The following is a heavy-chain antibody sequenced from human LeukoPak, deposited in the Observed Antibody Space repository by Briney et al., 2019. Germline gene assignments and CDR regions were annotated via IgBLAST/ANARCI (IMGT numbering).Heavy chain of an antibody. CDR2: ISSSGST. D-gene: IGHD3-9*01. Sequence: PSQTLSLTCTVSGDSISSGDYYWSWIRQPPGKGLEWIGRISSSGSTNYNPSLKSRVTISVDTSKNQFSLKLSSVTAADTAVYYCARGNFDWLLFPSLNFDYWGQGTLVTVSS. J-gene: IGHJ4*02. CDR1: GDSISSGDYY. CDR3: ARGNFDWLLFPSLNFDY. V-gene: IGHV4-61*02.